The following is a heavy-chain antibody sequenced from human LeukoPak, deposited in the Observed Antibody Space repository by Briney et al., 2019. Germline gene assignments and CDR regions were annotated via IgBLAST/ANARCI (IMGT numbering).Heavy chain of an antibody. V-gene: IGHV1-8*02. CDR2: MNPNSGNT. Sequence: ASVKVSCKASGYTFTSYGISWVRQATGQGLEWMGWMNPNSGNTGYVQKFQGRVTMTRNTSISTAYMELSSLRSEDTAVYYCRRAHYYYGMDVWGQGTTVTVSS. J-gene: IGHJ6*02. CDR3: RRAHYYYGMDV. CDR1: GYTFTSYG.